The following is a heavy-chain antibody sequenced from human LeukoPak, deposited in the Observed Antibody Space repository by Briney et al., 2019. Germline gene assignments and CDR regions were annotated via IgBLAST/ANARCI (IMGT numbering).Heavy chain of an antibody. J-gene: IGHJ5*02. V-gene: IGHV4-30-2*01. Sequence: PSQTLSLTCAVSGGSISSGGYSWSWIRQPPGKGLEWIGYIYHSGSTYYNPSLKSRVTISVDRSKNQFSLKLSSVTAADTAVYYCARDGASYGSGSYYSFGWFDPWGQGTLVTVSS. CDR1: GGSISSGGYS. CDR3: ARDGASYGSGSYYSFGWFDP. CDR2: IYHSGST. D-gene: IGHD3-10*01.